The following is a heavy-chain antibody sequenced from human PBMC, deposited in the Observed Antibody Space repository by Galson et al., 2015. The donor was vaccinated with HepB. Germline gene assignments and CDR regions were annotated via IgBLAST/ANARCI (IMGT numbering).Heavy chain of an antibody. CDR1: GGTFSSYT. J-gene: IGHJ4*02. Sequence: SVKVSCKASGGTFSSYTISWVRQAPGQGLEWMGRIIPILGIANYAQKFQGRVTITADKSTSTAYMELSSLRSEDTAVYYCASGLGSGYPDYWGQGTLVTVSS. CDR2: IIPILGIA. D-gene: IGHD3-22*01. CDR3: ASGLGSGYPDY. V-gene: IGHV1-69*02.